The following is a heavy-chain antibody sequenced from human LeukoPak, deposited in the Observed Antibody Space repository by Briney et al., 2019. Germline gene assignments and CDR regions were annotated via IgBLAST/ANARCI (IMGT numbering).Heavy chain of an antibody. CDR2: IYYSGST. J-gene: IGHJ4*02. D-gene: IGHD3-22*01. Sequence: PSETLSLTCTVSGGSISSYYWSWIRQPPGKGQEWIGYIYYSGSTNYNPSLKSRVTISVDTSKNQFSLKLSSVTAADTAVYYCAREAMMGHTTFDYWGQGTLVTVSS. V-gene: IGHV4-59*01. CDR1: GGSISSYY. CDR3: AREAMMGHTTFDY.